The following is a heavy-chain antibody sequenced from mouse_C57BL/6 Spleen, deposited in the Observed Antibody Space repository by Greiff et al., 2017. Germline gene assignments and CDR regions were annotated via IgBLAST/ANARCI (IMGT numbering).Heavy chain of an antibody. J-gene: IGHJ3*01. D-gene: IGHD1-1*01. CDR2: INPNYGTT. CDR3: ARTPGSPDGFAY. CDR1: GYSFTDYN. V-gene: IGHV1-39*01. Sequence: VQLKESGPELVKPGASVKISCKASGYSFTDYNMNWVKQSNGKSLEWIGVINPNYGTTSYNQKFKGKATLTVDKSSSTAYMPLNGLTSEDSSVYNCARTPGSPDGFAYGGQGTPVTVSA.